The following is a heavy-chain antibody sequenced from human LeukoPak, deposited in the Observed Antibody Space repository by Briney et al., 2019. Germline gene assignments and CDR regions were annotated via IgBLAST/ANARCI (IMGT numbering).Heavy chain of an antibody. CDR1: GFTFSSYE. D-gene: IGHD3-22*01. Sequence: PGGSLRLSCAASGFTFSSYEMNWVRQAPGKGLEWIGNIYHSGSTYYNPSLKSRVTISVDTSKNQFSLKLSSVTAADTAVYYCTRPYYYDSSGSPDYWGQGTLVTVSS. CDR2: IYHSGST. V-gene: IGHV4-38-2*01. J-gene: IGHJ4*02. CDR3: TRPYYYDSSGSPDY.